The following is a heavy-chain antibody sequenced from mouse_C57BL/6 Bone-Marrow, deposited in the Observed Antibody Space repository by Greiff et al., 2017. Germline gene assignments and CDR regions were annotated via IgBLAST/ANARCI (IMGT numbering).Heavy chain of an antibody. CDR2: ISDGGSYT. J-gene: IGHJ2*01. CDR1: GFTFSSYA. CDR3: ARGDYGSSSFDD. Sequence: EVHLVESGGGLVKPGGSLKLSCAASGFTFSSYAMSWVRQTPEKRLEWVATISDGGSYTYYPDNVKGRFTLSRDNAKNNLYLQMSHLKAEDTAMYYCARGDYGSSSFDDWGQGTTLTVSS. D-gene: IGHD1-1*01. V-gene: IGHV5-4*01.